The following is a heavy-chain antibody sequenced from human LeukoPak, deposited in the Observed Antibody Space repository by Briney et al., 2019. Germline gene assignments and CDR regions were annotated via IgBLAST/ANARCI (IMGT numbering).Heavy chain of an antibody. J-gene: IGHJ4*02. CDR3: AKDHPENNYYDSSGPIDY. Sequence: GGSLRLSCAASGFTFSSYGMHWVRQAPGKGLEWVAFIRYDGSNKYYADSVKGRFTISRDNSKNTLYLQMNSLRAEDTAVYYCAKDHPENNYYDSSGPIDYWGQGTLVTVSS. V-gene: IGHV3-30*02. CDR2: IRYDGSNK. D-gene: IGHD3-22*01. CDR1: GFTFSSYG.